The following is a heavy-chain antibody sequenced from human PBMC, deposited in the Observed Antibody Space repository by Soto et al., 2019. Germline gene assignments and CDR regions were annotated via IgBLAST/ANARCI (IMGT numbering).Heavy chain of an antibody. Sequence: PGESLKISCTGVGYSFTSYWIGWVRQMPGKGLEWMSFIYPGDSDTRYSPSFQGQVTISANKSITTAYLQWSSLKASDTAMYYCARGYCTTTICDPWFDPWGQGTLVTVSS. V-gene: IGHV5-51*01. CDR3: ARGYCTTTICDPWFDP. J-gene: IGHJ5*02. CDR1: GYSFTSYW. CDR2: IYPGDSDT. D-gene: IGHD2-2*01.